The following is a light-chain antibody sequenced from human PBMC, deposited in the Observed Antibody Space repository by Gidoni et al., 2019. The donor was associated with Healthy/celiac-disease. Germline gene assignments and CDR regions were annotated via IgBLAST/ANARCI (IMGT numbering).Light chain of an antibody. V-gene: IGKV4-1*01. CDR3: QQYYSTPRT. Sequence: DIVMTQSPDSLAVSLGERATINCKSSQSVLYSSNNKNYLAWYQQKPGQPPKLLIYWASIRESGVPDRFSGSGSGTDFTLNISSLQAEDVAVYYCQQYYSTPRTFGQGTKVEIK. CDR1: QSVLYSSNNKNY. CDR2: WAS. J-gene: IGKJ1*01.